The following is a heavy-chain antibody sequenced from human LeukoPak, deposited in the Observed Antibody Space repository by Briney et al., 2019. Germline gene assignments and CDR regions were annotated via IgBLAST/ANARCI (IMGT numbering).Heavy chain of an antibody. V-gene: IGHV4-34*01. CDR1: GGSFSGYY. D-gene: IGHD6-19*01. Sequence: SETLSLTCAVYGGSFSGYYWSWIRQPPGKGLEWIGEINHSGSTNYNPSLKSRVTISVDTSKNQFSLKLSSVTAGDTAVYYCARGEDKWLAHSYTDWGQGTLVTVSS. CDR3: ARGEDKWLAHSYTD. J-gene: IGHJ4*02. CDR2: INHSGST.